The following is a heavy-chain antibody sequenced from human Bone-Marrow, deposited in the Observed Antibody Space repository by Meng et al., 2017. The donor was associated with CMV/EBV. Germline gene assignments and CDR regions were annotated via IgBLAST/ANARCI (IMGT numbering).Heavy chain of an antibody. CDR2: INHSGRT. V-gene: IGHV4-34*01. CDR1: GGSFGAFY. D-gene: IGHD2-2*02. CDR3: ARGGSIVVVPAAIREKEFDP. Sequence: GSLRLSCAVPGGSFGAFYWSWVRQPPGKGLEWIGEINHSGRTNYSSSLESRVTISVYTSKNQFSLKLSSVTAADTAVYYCARGGSIVVVPAAIREKEFDPWGQGTLVTVSS. J-gene: IGHJ5*02.